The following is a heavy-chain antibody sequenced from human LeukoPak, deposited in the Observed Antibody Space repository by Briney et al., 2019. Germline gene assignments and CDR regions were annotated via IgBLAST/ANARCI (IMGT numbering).Heavy chain of an antibody. CDR1: GGTFCSYA. Sequence: ASVKVSCKASGGTFCSYAISWVRQAPGQGLEWMGWISAYNGNTNYAQKLQGRVTMTTDTSTSTAYMELRSLRSDDTAVYYCARAYTAIPQNGFDYWGQGTLVTVSS. CDR2: ISAYNGNT. D-gene: IGHD5-18*01. V-gene: IGHV1-18*01. CDR3: ARAYTAIPQNGFDY. J-gene: IGHJ4*02.